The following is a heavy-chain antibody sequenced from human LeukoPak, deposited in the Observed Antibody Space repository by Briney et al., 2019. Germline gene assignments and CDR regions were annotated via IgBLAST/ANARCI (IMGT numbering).Heavy chain of an antibody. CDR3: ARTKKQQLVDSFDY. CDR2: MSDSGST. Sequence: SETLSLTCTVSGGSISNYYWSWIRQPPGKGLEWIGFMSDSGSTNYNPSLKSRDTISVDTSRNQFSLKLSSVTAADTAVYYCARTKKQQLVDSFDYWGQGTLVTVSS. V-gene: IGHV4-59*08. D-gene: IGHD6-13*01. J-gene: IGHJ4*02. CDR1: GGSISNYY.